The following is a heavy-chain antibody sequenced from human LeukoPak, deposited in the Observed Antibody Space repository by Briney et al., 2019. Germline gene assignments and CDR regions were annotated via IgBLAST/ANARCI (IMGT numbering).Heavy chain of an antibody. D-gene: IGHD3-9*01. CDR2: IIPIFGTA. CDR3: ARGGGLAYDILTGYEDY. J-gene: IGHJ4*02. V-gene: IGHV1-69*05. CDR1: GGTFSSYA. Sequence: ASVKVSCKASGGTFSSYAISWVRQAPGQGLEWMGGIIPIFGTANYAQKFQGRVTITTDESTSTAYMELSSLRSEDTAVYYCARGGGLAYDILTGYEDYWGQGTLVTVSS.